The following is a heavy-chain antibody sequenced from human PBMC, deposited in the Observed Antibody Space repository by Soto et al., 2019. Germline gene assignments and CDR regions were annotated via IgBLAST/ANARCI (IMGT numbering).Heavy chain of an antibody. CDR2: IDSDGSST. Sequence: EVQLVESGGGLVQPGGSLRVSCAASGFTFGSYWMNWGRQAPGKGLVWVSRIDSDGSSTTYADSVKGRFTTSRDNAKNTLYLQMSSLRGEDTAVYYCARGRPYGMDVWGQGTTVTVSS. CDR3: ARGRPYGMDV. CDR1: GFTFGSYW. J-gene: IGHJ6*02. V-gene: IGHV3-74*01.